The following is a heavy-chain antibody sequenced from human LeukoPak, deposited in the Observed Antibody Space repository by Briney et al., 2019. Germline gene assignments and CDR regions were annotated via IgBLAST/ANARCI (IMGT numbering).Heavy chain of an antibody. D-gene: IGHD3-22*01. CDR2: ITSEAYGATT. J-gene: IGHJ4*02. Sequence: GGSLRLSCAASGFTFSSYAMSWVRQAPGKGLEWVGFITSEAYGATTEYAASVKGRFIISRDDSKTIAYLQMNSLKTEDTATYYCTRAPGLVIPDFDSWGQGTLVTVSS. V-gene: IGHV3-49*04. CDR3: TRAPGLVIPDFDS. CDR1: GFTFSSYA.